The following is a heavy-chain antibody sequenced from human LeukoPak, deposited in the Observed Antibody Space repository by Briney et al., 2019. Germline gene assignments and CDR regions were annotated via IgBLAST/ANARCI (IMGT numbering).Heavy chain of an antibody. J-gene: IGHJ6*03. Sequence: PSETLSLTCTVSGGSISSSSYYWGWIRQPPGKGLEWIGSIYYSGSTYYNPSLKSRVTISVDTSKNQFSLKLSSVTAADTAVYYCARNGNSGGYYSDYYYYMDVWGKGTTVTVSS. CDR1: GGSISSSSYY. CDR3: ARNGNSGGYYSDYYYYMDV. CDR2: IYYSGST. D-gene: IGHD3-22*01. V-gene: IGHV4-39*07.